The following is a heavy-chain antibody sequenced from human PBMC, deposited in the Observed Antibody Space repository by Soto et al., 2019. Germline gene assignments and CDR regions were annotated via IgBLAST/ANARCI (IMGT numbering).Heavy chain of an antibody. CDR1: GFTFSSYA. V-gene: IGHV3-23*01. CDR3: AKGRSYYYYYGVDV. J-gene: IGHJ6*02. CDR2: ISGSGGST. Sequence: GGSLRLSCAASGFTFSSYAMSWVRQAPVKGLEWVSAISGSGGSTYYADSVKGRFTISRDNSKSTLYLQMNSLRAEDTALYYCAKGRSYYYYYGVDVWGQGTTVTVSS.